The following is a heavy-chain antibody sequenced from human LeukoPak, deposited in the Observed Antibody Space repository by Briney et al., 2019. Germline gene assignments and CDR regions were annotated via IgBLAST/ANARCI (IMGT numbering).Heavy chain of an antibody. CDR1: GFTFSSYW. D-gene: IGHD3-22*01. CDR2: IKQDGSEK. Sequence: GGSLRLSCAASGFTFSSYWMSWVRQAPGKGLEWVANIKQDGSEKYYVDSVKGRFTISRDNAKNSLYLQMNSLRAEDTAVYYCARDSLGYYDSSGYSRPRKYYYYGMDVWGQGTTVTVSS. J-gene: IGHJ6*02. V-gene: IGHV3-7*01. CDR3: ARDSLGYYDSSGYSRPRKYYYYGMDV.